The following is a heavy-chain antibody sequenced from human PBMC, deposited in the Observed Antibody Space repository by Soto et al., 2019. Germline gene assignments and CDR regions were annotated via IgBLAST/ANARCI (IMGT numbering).Heavy chain of an antibody. CDR1: GFTFDDYA. CDR3: AKVLKAVAGTFDY. J-gene: IGHJ4*02. D-gene: IGHD6-19*01. V-gene: IGHV3-9*01. Sequence: SLRLCCAASGFTFDDYAMHWVRQAPGKGLEWVSGISWNSGSIGYADSVKGRFTISRDNAKNSLYLQMNSLRAEDTALYYCAKVLKAVAGTFDYWGQGTLVTVSS. CDR2: ISWNSGSI.